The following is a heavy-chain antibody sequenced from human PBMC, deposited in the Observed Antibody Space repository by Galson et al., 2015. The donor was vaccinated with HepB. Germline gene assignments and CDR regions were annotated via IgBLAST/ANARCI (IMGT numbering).Heavy chain of an antibody. CDR3: VRGGGPLFDP. D-gene: IGHD3-16*01. CDR1: GFTFSSYG. J-gene: IGHJ5*02. Sequence: SLRLSCAASGFTFSSYGMHWIRQAPGKGLEWVSYITSSGNTMYYADSVKGRFTISRDNAKNSLYLQMNSLRAEDTAVYYCVRGGGPLFDPWGQGALVTVSS. CDR2: ITSSGNTM. V-gene: IGHV3-48*04.